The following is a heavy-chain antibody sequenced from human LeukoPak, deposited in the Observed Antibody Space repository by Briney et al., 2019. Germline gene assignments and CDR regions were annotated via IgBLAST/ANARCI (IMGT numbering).Heavy chain of an antibody. CDR1: GFTFGDYA. V-gene: IGHV3-49*04. CDR2: IRSKAYGGTT. J-gene: IGHJ4*02. Sequence: SGGSLRLSCTASGFTFGDYAMSWVRQAPGKGLEWVGFIRSKAYGGTTEYAASVKGRFTISRDDSKSIAYLQMNSLKTEDTAVYYCTRGWYSYGLPDGYWGQGTLVTVSS. D-gene: IGHD5-18*01. CDR3: TRGWYSYGLPDGY.